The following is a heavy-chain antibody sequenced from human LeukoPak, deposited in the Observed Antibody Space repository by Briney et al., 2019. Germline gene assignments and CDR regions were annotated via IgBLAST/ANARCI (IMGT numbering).Heavy chain of an antibody. CDR2: ISGSGSRI. D-gene: IGHD3-16*01. CDR1: SSMFSSYA. Sequence: GGSLRLSCEVSSSMFSSYAMTWVRQAPGRGLEWVSSISGSGSRIHYADSVKGRFTISRDNSKKTLSLQMKSLRADDPAVYYCAGGEGAVGVYDAFDLWGQETLVTLSS. CDR3: AGGEGAVGVYDAFDL. V-gene: IGHV3-23*01. J-gene: IGHJ3*01.